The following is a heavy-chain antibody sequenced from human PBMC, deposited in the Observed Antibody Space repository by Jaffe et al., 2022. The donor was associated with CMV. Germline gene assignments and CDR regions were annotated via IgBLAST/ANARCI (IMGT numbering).Heavy chain of an antibody. CDR3: ARDQRSRTNYYIDS. J-gene: IGHJ4*02. Sequence: QVQLQESGPGLVKPSQTLSLTCTVSGASIGSGGYFWNWIRHPSGKGLEWIGSIYYTGKTFYNPSLKSRLTISVDTSKNQFSLQLTSVTAADTATYYCARDQRSRTNYYIDSWGQGALVTVSS. D-gene: IGHD2-2*02. V-gene: IGHV4-31*03. CDR2: IYYTGKT. CDR1: GASIGSGGYF.